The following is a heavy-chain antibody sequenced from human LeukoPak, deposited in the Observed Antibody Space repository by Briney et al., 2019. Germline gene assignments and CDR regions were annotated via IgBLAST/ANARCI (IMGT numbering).Heavy chain of an antibody. Sequence: EASVKVSCKASGYTFTSYDINWVRQAPGQGVEWMGRMNPNSGNTGYAQKFQGRVTMTKNTSITTAYMELSSLRSEDTAVYYCARALSWTTDSYYYMDVWGKGTTVTVSS. CDR2: MNPNSGNT. CDR3: ARALSWTTDSYYYMDV. D-gene: IGHD3/OR15-3a*01. V-gene: IGHV1-8*01. J-gene: IGHJ6*03. CDR1: GYTFTSYD.